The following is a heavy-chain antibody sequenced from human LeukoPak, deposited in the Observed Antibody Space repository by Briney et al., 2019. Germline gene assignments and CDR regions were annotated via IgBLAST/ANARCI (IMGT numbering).Heavy chain of an antibody. CDR1: GFTFSSYG. V-gene: IGHV3-30*18. CDR3: AKDGGEIAAAALDY. D-gene: IGHD6-13*01. Sequence: PGGSLRLSCAASGFTFSSYGMHWVRQAPGKGLEWVAVISYDGSNKYYVDSVKGRFTISRDNSKNTLYLQMNSLRAEDTAVYYCAKDGGEIAAAALDYWGQGTLVTVPS. CDR2: ISYDGSNK. J-gene: IGHJ4*02.